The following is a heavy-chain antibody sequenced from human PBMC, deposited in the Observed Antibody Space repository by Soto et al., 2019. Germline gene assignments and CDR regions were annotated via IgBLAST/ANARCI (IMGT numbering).Heavy chain of an antibody. Sequence: QLQLVQSGGEVKTPGALVKVSCTTSGYTFTSHGISWVRQAPGQGLEWMGWISTYNGKTDYAQKFQGRVTMTADTLTSTVYMEVRSLRSDDTAVYYCARLLTEGATYREDAFDMWGQGTKVTVSS. CDR3: ARLLTEGATYREDAFDM. V-gene: IGHV1-18*01. D-gene: IGHD1-26*01. CDR2: ISTYNGKT. CDR1: GYTFTSHG. J-gene: IGHJ3*02.